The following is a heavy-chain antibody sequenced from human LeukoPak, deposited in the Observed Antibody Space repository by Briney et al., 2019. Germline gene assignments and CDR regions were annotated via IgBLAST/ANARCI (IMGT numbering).Heavy chain of an antibody. CDR2: IYTSGST. D-gene: IGHD3-3*01. J-gene: IGHJ6*03. Sequence: PSETLSLTCTVSGGSVSSYYWSWIRQPPGKGLEWIGYIYTSGSTNYNPSLTSRVTISVDTSKNRFSLKLSSVTAADTAVYYCARASYYDPPRAYYHYMDVWGEGTTVTVSS. CDR3: ARASYYDPPRAYYHYMDV. CDR1: GGSVSSYY. V-gene: IGHV4-4*09.